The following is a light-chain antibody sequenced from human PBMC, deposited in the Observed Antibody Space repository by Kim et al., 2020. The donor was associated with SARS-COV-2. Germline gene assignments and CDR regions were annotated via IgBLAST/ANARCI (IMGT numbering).Light chain of an antibody. V-gene: IGKV3-20*01. CDR1: QTVSSNY. Sequence: EIVLTRSPGILSLSPGERATLSCRASQTVSSNYLAWYQQKPGQAPRLLIYAASSRATGIPDRFSGSGSGTDFTLTISRLEPEDFAVYYCQQYGSSPVTFGQGTMVEIK. J-gene: IGKJ1*01. CDR3: QQYGSSPVT. CDR2: AAS.